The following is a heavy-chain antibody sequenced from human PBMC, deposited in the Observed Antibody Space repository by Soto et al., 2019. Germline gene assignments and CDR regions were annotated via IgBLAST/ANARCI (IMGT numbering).Heavy chain of an antibody. CDR3: ARRYCSGGNCYDAFDV. CDR1: SYSINNDYF. J-gene: IGHJ3*01. CDR2: IYRGST. D-gene: IGHD2-15*01. Sequence: SETLSLTCTVSSYSINNDYFWAWIRQPPGKGLEWIGTIYRGSTYYNPSLKSRVTISVDTSQNQFSLRLDSVTAADTAVYYCARRYCSGGNCYDAFDVWGQGTMVTVS. V-gene: IGHV4-38-2*02.